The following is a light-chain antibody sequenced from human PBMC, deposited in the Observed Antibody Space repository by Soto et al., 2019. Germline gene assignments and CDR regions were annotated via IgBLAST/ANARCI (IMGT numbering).Light chain of an antibody. CDR2: DVS. J-gene: IGLJ1*01. CDR1: SSDVGGYNY. V-gene: IGLV2-14*01. Sequence: QSALTQPASVSGSPGQSITISCTGTSSDVGGYNYVSWYQQHPGKAPKLMISDVSNRPSGVSIRFSGSKSGNTASLTISGLQAEDEADYYFSSYTSTGTDVFGTGTKLTVL. CDR3: SSYTSTGTDV.